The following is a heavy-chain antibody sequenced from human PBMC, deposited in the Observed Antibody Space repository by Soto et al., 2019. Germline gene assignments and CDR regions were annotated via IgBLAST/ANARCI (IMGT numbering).Heavy chain of an antibody. CDR1: GFTFSVHW. CDR2: INTDGGSS. J-gene: IGHJ3*02. Sequence: EVQLVESGGDLVQPGGSLRLSCAASGFTFSVHWMHWVRQVPGKGLEWVSRINTDGGSSAYADSVKGRFTISRDNAKNTLYLQMNGLRADDTAVYYCAREAGYCSRTSCYRRAFDTWGQGTTVTVSS. CDR3: AREAGYCSRTSCYRRAFDT. V-gene: IGHV3-74*03. D-gene: IGHD2-2*01.